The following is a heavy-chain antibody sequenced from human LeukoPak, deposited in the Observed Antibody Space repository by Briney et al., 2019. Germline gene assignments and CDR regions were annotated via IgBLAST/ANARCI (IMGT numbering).Heavy chain of an antibody. D-gene: IGHD3-22*01. J-gene: IGHJ3*02. CDR3: AVDYYDSSGYYSDRPMAMDAFDI. CDR2: ITGSTRTT. CDR1: GFIFNSYG. Sequence: GGSLRLSCAASGFIFNSYGMSWVRQAPGEGLEWVSGITGSTRTTYYADSVKGRFTISRDNSKNALYLQMNSLRAEDTAVYYCAVDYYDSSGYYSDRPMAMDAFDIWGQGTMVTVSS. V-gene: IGHV3-23*01.